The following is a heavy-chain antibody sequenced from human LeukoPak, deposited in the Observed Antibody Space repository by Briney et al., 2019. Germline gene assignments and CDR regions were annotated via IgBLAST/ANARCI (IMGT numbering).Heavy chain of an antibody. CDR3: ARVDGSGWWYYFDY. CDR1: GGSFSGYY. Sequence: PSETLSLTCAVYGGSFSGYYWSWIRQPPGKGLEWIGEINHSGSTNYNPSLKSRVTISVDTSKNQFSLKLSSVTAADTAVYYCARVDGSGWWYYFDYWGQGTLVTVSS. D-gene: IGHD6-19*01. J-gene: IGHJ4*02. V-gene: IGHV4-34*01. CDR2: INHSGST.